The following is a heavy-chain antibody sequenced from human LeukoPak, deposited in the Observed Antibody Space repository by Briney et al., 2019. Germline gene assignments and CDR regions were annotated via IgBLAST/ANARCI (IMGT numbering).Heavy chain of an antibody. Sequence: PGRSLRLSCAASGFTFSSYVIHWVRQAPGKGLEWVAVISYDGSNKYYADSVKGRFTISRDNSKNTVYLKMNSLRAEDTAVYYCARAANWNDGGFDYWGQGTLVTVSS. CDR3: ARAANWNDGGFDY. J-gene: IGHJ4*02. V-gene: IGHV3-30*04. D-gene: IGHD1-1*01. CDR1: GFTFSSYV. CDR2: ISYDGSNK.